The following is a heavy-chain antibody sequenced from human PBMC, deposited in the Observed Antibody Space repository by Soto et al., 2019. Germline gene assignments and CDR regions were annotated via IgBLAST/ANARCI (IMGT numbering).Heavy chain of an antibody. V-gene: IGHV1-69*06. D-gene: IGHD3-9*01. Sequence: QVQLMQSGAEVKKPGSSVKVSCKASGDTFRKYAITWVRQAPGQGLEWLGGIIPIFGTPSYAQKFQGRVTIIADKATTTVYMELSSLKSEDTAVYYCAEDYDFVTGYYRGWFDPWGQGTLVTVSS. CDR2: IIPIFGTP. CDR1: GDTFRKYA. J-gene: IGHJ5*02. CDR3: AEDYDFVTGYYRGWFDP.